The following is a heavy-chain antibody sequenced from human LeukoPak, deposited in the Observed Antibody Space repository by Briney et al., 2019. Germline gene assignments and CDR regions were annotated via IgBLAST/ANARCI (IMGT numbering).Heavy chain of an antibody. CDR1: GFTFNSYS. V-gene: IGHV3-21*01. CDR3: ARHVVAVGFDY. Sequence: GGSLRLSCAASGFTFNSYSMNWFRQAPGKGLEWVSSISSSSRFIYYADSVKGRFTISRDNAKNSLYLQMNSLRAEDTAVYYCARHVVAVGFDYWGQGTLVTVSS. D-gene: IGHD3-22*01. CDR2: ISSSSRFI. J-gene: IGHJ4*02.